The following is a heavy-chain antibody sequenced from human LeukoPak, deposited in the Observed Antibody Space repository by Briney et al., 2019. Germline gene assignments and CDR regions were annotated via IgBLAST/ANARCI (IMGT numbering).Heavy chain of an antibody. J-gene: IGHJ4*02. V-gene: IGHV1-18*01. CDR1: GYTFTSYG. CDR2: ISAYNGNT. CDR3: ASPYYFDY. Sequence: GASVKVSCKASGYTFTSYGISWVRQAPGQGLEWMGWISAYNGNTNYAQKFQGRVTMTRDTSISTAYMELSSLRSDDTAVYYCASPYYFDYWGQGTLVTVSS.